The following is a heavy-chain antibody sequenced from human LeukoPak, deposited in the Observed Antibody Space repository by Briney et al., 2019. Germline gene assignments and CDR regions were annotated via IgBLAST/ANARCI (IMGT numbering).Heavy chain of an antibody. CDR2: IKQDGSEK. J-gene: IGHJ4*02. CDR3: ARDEEEVTYYYGSGSHPPDY. V-gene: IGHV3-7*01. Sequence: GGSLRLSCAASGFTFSSYWMSWVRQAPGKGLEWVANIKQDGSEKYYVDSVKGRFTISRDNAKNSLYLQMNSLRAEDTAVYYCARDEEEVTYYYGSGSHPPDYWGQGTLVTVSS. CDR1: GFTFSSYW. D-gene: IGHD3-10*01.